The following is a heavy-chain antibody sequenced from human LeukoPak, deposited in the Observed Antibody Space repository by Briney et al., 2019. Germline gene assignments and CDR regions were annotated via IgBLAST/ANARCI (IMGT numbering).Heavy chain of an antibody. CDR3: AKERTYYDTLTGYYYYYYGMDV. Sequence: GRSLRLSCAASGFTFSSYAMSWVRQAPGKGLEWVSAISGSGGSTYYADSVKGRFTISRDNSKNTLYLQMSSLTAEDTAVYYCAKERTYYDTLTGYYYYYYGMDVWGQGTTVTVSS. V-gene: IGHV3-23*01. D-gene: IGHD3-9*01. CDR2: ISGSGGST. J-gene: IGHJ6*02. CDR1: GFTFSSYA.